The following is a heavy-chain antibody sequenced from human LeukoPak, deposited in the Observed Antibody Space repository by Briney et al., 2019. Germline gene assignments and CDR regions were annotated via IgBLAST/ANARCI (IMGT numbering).Heavy chain of an antibody. CDR1: GGSISSGDYS. CDR3: AREILAYCGGDCYSAPFDY. CDR2: TYYSGNT. Sequence: PSETLSLTCTVSGGSISSGDYSWSWIRQPPGKGLEWIGYTYYSGNTYYNPSLKSRVTISVDTSKSQFSLKLTSVTAADTAVYYCAREILAYCGGDCYSAPFDYWGQGTLVTVSS. D-gene: IGHD2-21*02. V-gene: IGHV4-30-4*01. J-gene: IGHJ4*02.